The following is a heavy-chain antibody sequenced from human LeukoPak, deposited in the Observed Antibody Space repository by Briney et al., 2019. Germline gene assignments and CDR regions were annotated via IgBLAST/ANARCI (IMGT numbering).Heavy chain of an antibody. CDR3: ARVRYSYGPFDY. V-gene: IGHV4-59*01. CDR1: GGSISSYY. D-gene: IGHD5-18*01. Sequence: PSETLSLTCTVSGGSISSYYWSWIRQPPGKGLEWIGYIYYSGSTNYNPSLKGRVTISVDTSKNQFSLKLSSVTAADTAVYYCARVRYSYGPFDYWGQGTLVTVSS. CDR2: IYYSGST. J-gene: IGHJ4*02.